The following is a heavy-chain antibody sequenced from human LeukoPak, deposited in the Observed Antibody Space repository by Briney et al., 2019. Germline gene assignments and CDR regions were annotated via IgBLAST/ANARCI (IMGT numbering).Heavy chain of an antibody. CDR2: IYYSGST. V-gene: IGHV4-59*08. D-gene: IGHD6-13*01. CDR3: ARAYSSSWYWNWFDP. Sequence: PSETLSLTCTVSGGSISSYYWSWIRQPPGKGLEWIGYIYYSGSTNYNPSLKSRVTVSMDTSKNQFSLKVNSVTAADTAFYYCARAYSSSWYWNWFDPWGQGTLVTVSS. J-gene: IGHJ5*02. CDR1: GGSISSYY.